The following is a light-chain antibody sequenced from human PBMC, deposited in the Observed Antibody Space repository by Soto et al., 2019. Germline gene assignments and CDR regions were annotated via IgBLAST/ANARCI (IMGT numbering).Light chain of an antibody. CDR2: DAS. J-gene: IGKJ1*01. Sequence: DIQMTQSPSTLSASIGDRVTITRRASESIRTWLAWYQHKPGKAPKFLIYDASTLESGVPSRFSGRGSGTEFTLTISSLRPDDFGTYYCQQYHNYPRTFGQGTKVDI. CDR3: QQYHNYPRT. V-gene: IGKV1-5*01. CDR1: ESIRTW.